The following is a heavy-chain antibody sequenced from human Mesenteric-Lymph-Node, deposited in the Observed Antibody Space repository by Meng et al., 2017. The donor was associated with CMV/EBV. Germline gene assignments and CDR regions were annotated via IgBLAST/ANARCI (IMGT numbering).Heavy chain of an antibody. D-gene: IGHD3-10*01. J-gene: IGHJ4*02. CDR3: ARVSRQYGSGRNLDY. CDR2: ISSSGSTI. CDR1: AFTFSDYY. V-gene: IGHV3-11*04. Sequence: GESLMISFASSAFTFSDYYMSWIRQAPGKGLEWVSYISSSGSTIYYADSVKGRIVISRDNAENSLYLQMNSLRAEDTAVYYCARVSRQYGSGRNLDYWGQGTLVTVSS.